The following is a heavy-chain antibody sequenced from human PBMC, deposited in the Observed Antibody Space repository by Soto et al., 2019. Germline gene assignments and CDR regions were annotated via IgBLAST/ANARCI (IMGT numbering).Heavy chain of an antibody. V-gene: IGHV1-2*04. CDR1: GYSFTDYH. D-gene: IGHD2-8*01. CDR2: INPKSGGT. Sequence: ASVKVSCKASGYSFTDYHIHWVRQAPGQGLEWLGRINPKSGGTSTAQKFQGWVTMTRDRSISTVYMELTRLRSDDTAVYFCARGHSPDCSNGVCSFFYNHEMDVWGQGTTVTFSS. J-gene: IGHJ6*02. CDR3: ARGHSPDCSNGVCSFFYNHEMDV.